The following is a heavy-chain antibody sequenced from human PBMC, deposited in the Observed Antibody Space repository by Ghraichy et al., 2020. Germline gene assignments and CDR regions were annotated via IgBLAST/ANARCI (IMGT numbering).Heavy chain of an antibody. CDR3: AKDLMTGYYYYYYYGMDV. V-gene: IGHV3-30*18. Sequence: GGSLRLSCAASGFTFSSYGMHWVRQAPGKGLEWVAVISYDGSNKYYADSVKGRFTISRDNSKNTLYLQMNSLRAEDTAVYYCAKDLMTGYYYYYYYGMDVWGQGTTVTVSS. J-gene: IGHJ6*02. D-gene: IGHD3-9*01. CDR1: GFTFSSYG. CDR2: ISYDGSNK.